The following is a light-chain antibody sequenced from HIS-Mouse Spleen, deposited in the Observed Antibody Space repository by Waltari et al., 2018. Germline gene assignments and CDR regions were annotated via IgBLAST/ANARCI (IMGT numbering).Light chain of an antibody. CDR1: QSVLYSSNNKNY. J-gene: IGKJ4*01. V-gene: IGKV4-1*01. CDR3: QQYYSTPLT. CDR2: WAS. Sequence: DIVMTQSPDSLAVSLGERATINCKSSQSVLYSSNNKNYLAWYQQKPGQPPKLLIYWASTRDAGVPDRFRGSGSGTDFTLTISSLQAEDVAVYYCQQYYSTPLTFGGGTKVEIK.